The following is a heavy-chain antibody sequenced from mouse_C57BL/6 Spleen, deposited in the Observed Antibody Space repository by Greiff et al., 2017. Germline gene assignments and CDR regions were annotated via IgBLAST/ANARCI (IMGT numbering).Heavy chain of an antibody. CDR2: IDPSDSET. Sequence: QVQLQQPGAELVRPGSSVKLSCKASGYTFTSYWMHWVKQRPIQGLEWIGNIDPSDSETHYNQKFKDKATLTVDKSSSTAYMQPSSLTSEDSAVYYCASGKRYYFDYWGQGTTLTVSS. D-gene: IGHD2-1*01. V-gene: IGHV1-52*01. CDR1: GYTFTSYW. CDR3: ASGKRYYFDY. J-gene: IGHJ2*01.